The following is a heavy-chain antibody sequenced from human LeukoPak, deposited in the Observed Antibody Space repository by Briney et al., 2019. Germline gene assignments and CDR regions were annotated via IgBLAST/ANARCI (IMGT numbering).Heavy chain of an antibody. J-gene: IGHJ4*02. CDR3: ARRGSGSYYPYFDY. CDR1: GYSFTTYW. CDR2: IYPGDSDT. Sequence: GESLKISCKGSGYSFTTYWIGWVRQMPGKGLEWMGIIYPGDSDTRYSPSFQGQVTVSADKSLNTAYLQWSSLKASDTAIYYCARRGSGSYYPYFDYWGQGTLVTVSS. V-gene: IGHV5-51*01. D-gene: IGHD1-26*01.